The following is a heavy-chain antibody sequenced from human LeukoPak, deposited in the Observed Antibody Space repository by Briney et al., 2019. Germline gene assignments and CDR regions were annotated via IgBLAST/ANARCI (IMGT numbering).Heavy chain of an antibody. D-gene: IGHD2-15*01. V-gene: IGHV3-23*01. J-gene: IGHJ3*02. Sequence: PGGSLRLSCAASGFTVSNYHINWVRQAPGWGLEWVAAIIHTGVETYYADSVKGRFTLSRDNSENMVHLQMNSLRVDDTAVYYCAKVRWTSDAFDIWGQGTMVTVSS. CDR2: IIHTGVET. CDR3: AKVRWTSDAFDI. CDR1: GFTVSNYH.